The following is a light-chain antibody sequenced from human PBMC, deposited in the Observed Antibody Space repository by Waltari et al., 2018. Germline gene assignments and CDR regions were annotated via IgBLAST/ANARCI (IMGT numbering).Light chain of an antibody. CDR3: QQYNNWPLYT. CDR2: DAS. CDR1: QSVSNN. Sequence: EAMMTQSPATLSVSPGDRATLSCRASQSVSNNVAWFQQKPGQAPSLLIYDASTRATGVPARCIGSGSGTEFTLTISSLQTEDFAVYYCQQYNNWPLYTFGQGTKLEIK. V-gene: IGKV3-15*01. J-gene: IGKJ2*01.